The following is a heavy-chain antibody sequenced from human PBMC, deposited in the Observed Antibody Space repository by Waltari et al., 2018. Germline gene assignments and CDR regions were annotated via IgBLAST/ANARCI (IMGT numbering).Heavy chain of an antibody. J-gene: IGHJ6*02. Sequence: HLVHSEAEVKKPGESLRISGKVSGSSFTSYWTSWVRTMPGKGLEWMGRMYPSDSYTNYSPSFQGHVTISADKSISTAYLQWSSLKASDTAMYYCARLHCTNGVCYYYYYGMDVWGQGTTVTVSS. V-gene: IGHV5-10-1*03. D-gene: IGHD2-8*01. CDR3: ARLHCTNGVCYYYYYGMDV. CDR1: GSSFTSYW. CDR2: MYPSDSYT.